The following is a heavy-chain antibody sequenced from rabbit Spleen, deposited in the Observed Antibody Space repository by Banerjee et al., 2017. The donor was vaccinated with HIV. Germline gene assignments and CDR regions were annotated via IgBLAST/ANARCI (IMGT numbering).Heavy chain of an antibody. D-gene: IGHD3-1*01. CDR2: IYSGSSGRT. J-gene: IGHJ4*01. Sequence: QEQLEESGGGLVKPEGSLTLTCKASGVSLNDKDVMCWVRQAPGKGPEWIACIYSGSSGRTYYASWAKGRFTISKTSSTTVTLQKTSLTVADTATYFCVRDTWNFNLWGPGTLVTVS. CDR3: VRDTWNFNL. V-gene: IGHV1S45*01. CDR1: GVSLNDKDV.